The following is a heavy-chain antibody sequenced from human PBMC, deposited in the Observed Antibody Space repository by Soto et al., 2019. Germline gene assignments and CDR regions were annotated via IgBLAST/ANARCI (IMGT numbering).Heavy chain of an antibody. D-gene: IGHD5-12*01. CDR3: ANLFSLSGSDSS. CDR2: ISSDGGSA. V-gene: IGHV3-74*01. CDR1: GFTFSTRW. Sequence: PGGSLILSCAASGFTFSTRWMHWVRQAPGKGLVWVSRISSDGGSARYVDSVKGRFTISRDNAKNALYLQMNSLRGEDTAVYFCANLFSLSGSDSSSGQGTLVTVSS. J-gene: IGHJ5*02.